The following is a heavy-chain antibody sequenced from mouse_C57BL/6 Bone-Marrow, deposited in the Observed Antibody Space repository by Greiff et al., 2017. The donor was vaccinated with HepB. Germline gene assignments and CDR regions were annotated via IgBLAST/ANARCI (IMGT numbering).Heavy chain of an antibody. CDR1: GFTFSRYA. CDR2: ISDGGSYT. D-gene: IGHD1-1*02. Sequence: VQLVESGGGLVKPGGSLKLSCAASGFTFSRYAMSWVRQTPEKRLEGVATISDGGSYTYYPDNVKGRFTISRDNAKNNLYLQMSHLKSEDTAMYYCARDVVYAMDYWGQGTSVTVSS. J-gene: IGHJ4*01. CDR3: ARDVVYAMDY. V-gene: IGHV5-4*01.